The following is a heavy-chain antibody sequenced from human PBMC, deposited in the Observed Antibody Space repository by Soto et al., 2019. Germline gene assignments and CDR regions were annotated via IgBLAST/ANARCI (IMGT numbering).Heavy chain of an antibody. V-gene: IGHV3-23*01. CDR2: ISGSAVST. Sequence: PGGSLRLSCAASEFTFSSYAMSWVRQAPGKGLEWVSGISGSAVSTFYADSLKGRFTISRDNSKNTLYLQMTSLRADDTAVYYCAKDGGYTSSCYYFDYWGQGTLVTVSS. CDR1: EFTFSSYA. CDR3: AKDGGYTSSCYYFDY. D-gene: IGHD6-13*01. J-gene: IGHJ4*02.